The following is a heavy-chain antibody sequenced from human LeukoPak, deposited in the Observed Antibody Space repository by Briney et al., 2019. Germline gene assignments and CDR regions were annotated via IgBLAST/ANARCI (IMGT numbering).Heavy chain of an antibody. V-gene: IGHV4-59*08. Sequence: SEALSLTCTVSGGSMSSYYWSWIRQPPGKGLEWIGYIYYSGSTKYNPSLKSRVTISVDTSKNQFSLKLSSVTAADTAVYYCARGARAGYNLEPFDYWGQGTLVTVSS. D-gene: IGHD5-24*01. CDR2: IYYSGST. CDR1: GGSMSSYY. J-gene: IGHJ4*02. CDR3: ARGARAGYNLEPFDY.